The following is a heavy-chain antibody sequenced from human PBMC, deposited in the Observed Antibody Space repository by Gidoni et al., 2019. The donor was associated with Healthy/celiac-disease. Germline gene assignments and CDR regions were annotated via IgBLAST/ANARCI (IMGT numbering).Heavy chain of an antibody. J-gene: IGHJ6*02. V-gene: IGHV3-30*18. CDR3: AKTRSHYYYYGMDV. Sequence: QVQLVDSGGGVVQPGRSLRRPCAASGFPFSSYGMHWVRQAPGKGVEWVTVISYDGSNKYYADSVKGRFTISRDNSKNTLYLQMNSLRAEDTAVYYCAKTRSHYYYYGMDVWGQGTTVTVSS. D-gene: IGHD3-10*01. CDR1: GFPFSSYG. CDR2: ISYDGSNK.